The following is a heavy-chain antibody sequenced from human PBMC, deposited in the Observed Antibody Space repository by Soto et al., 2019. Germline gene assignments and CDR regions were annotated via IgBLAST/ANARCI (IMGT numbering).Heavy chain of an antibody. Sequence: QVQLVQSGAEVTKPGSSVTVSCKASGGTFSSYAISWVRQAPGQGLEWMGGIIPIFGTANYAQKFQGRVTITGDKSTSTAYMELSSLRAEDTAVYYWAIYKWGYSYGVDYWGQGTLVTVSS. CDR3: AIYKWGYSYGVDY. V-gene: IGHV1-69*06. J-gene: IGHJ4*02. D-gene: IGHD5-18*01. CDR1: GGTFSSYA. CDR2: IIPIFGTA.